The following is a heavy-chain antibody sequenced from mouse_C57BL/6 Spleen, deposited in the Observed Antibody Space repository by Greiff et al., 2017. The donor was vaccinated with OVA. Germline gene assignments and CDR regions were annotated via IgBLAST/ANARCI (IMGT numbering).Heavy chain of an antibody. Sequence: VQLQQSGPELVKPGASVKISCKASGYTFTDYYMTWVKQSHGKSLEWIGDINPNNGGTSYNQKFKGKATLTVDKSSSTAYMELRSLTSEDASVYYCASYNYYGSSYGGYFDYWGQGTTLTVSS. CDR3: ASYNYYGSSYGGYFDY. V-gene: IGHV1-26*01. D-gene: IGHD1-1*01. J-gene: IGHJ2*01. CDR1: GYTFTDYY. CDR2: INPNNGGT.